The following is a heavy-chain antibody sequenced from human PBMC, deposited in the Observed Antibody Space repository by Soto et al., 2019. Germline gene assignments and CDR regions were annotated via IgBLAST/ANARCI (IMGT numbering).Heavy chain of an antibody. D-gene: IGHD5-12*01. J-gene: IGHJ4*02. CDR2: INHSGST. Sequence: SETLSLTCAVYGGSFSGYYWSWIRQPPGKGLEWIGEINHSGSTNYNPSLKSRVTISVDTSKNQFSLKLSSVTAADTAVYYCARMGRVATKRLDYWGQGTLVTVSS. CDR3: ARMGRVATKRLDY. CDR1: GGSFSGYY. V-gene: IGHV4-34*01.